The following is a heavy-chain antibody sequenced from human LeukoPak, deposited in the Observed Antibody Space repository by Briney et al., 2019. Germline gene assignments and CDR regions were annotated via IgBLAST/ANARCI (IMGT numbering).Heavy chain of an antibody. CDR3: ARGVAAAGTDWFDP. CDR1: GGSISSSNW. CDR2: IYHSGST. D-gene: IGHD6-13*01. V-gene: IGHV4-4*02. Sequence: PSGPLSLTCAVSGGSISSSNWWSWVRQPPGKGLEWSGEIYHSGSTNYNPSLKSRVTISVDKSKNQFSLKLSSVTAADTAVYYCARGVAAAGTDWFDPWGQGTLVTVSS. J-gene: IGHJ5*02.